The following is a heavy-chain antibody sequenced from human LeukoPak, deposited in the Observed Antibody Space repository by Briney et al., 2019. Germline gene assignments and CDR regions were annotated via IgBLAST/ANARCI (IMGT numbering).Heavy chain of an antibody. CDR3: ARDCSNYYFDY. J-gene: IGHJ4*02. CDR1: GGSISSYY. V-gene: IGHV4-59*12. Sequence: SETLSLTCTVSGGSISSYYWSWIRQPPGKGLEWIGYIYNSGSTNYNPSLKSRVTMSVDTSKNQFSLKLSSVTAADTAVCYCARDCSNYYFDYWGQGTLVTVSS. D-gene: IGHD4-11*01. CDR2: IYNSGST.